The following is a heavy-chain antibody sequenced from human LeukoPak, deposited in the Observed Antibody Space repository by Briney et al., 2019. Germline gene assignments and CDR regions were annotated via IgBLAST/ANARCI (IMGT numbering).Heavy chain of an antibody. CDR1: GGSIINYY. CDR3: ARWNEGMDV. D-gene: IGHD1-1*01. J-gene: IGHJ6*02. V-gene: IGHV4-59*08. Sequence: SETLSLTCTVSGGSIINYYWGWIRQPPGKGLDWIGYIYYTGGTSYNPSLNSRVTILVDTSKNQFSLKLTSVTAADTAVYYCARWNEGMDVWGQGTTVTVSS. CDR2: IYYTGGT.